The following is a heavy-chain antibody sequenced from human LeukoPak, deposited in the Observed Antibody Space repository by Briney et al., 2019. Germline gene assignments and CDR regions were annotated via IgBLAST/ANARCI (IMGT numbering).Heavy chain of an antibody. CDR3: ARVPPQLRYFDWLNYGMDV. CDR1: GGSISSYY. J-gene: IGHJ6*02. Sequence: SETLSLTCTVSGGSISSYYWSWIRQPPGKGLEWIGYIYYSGSTNYNPSLKSRVTISVDTSKNQFSLKLSSVTAADTAVYYCARVPPQLRYFDWLNYGMDVWAKGPRSPSP. CDR2: IYYSGST. D-gene: IGHD3-9*01. V-gene: IGHV4-59*01.